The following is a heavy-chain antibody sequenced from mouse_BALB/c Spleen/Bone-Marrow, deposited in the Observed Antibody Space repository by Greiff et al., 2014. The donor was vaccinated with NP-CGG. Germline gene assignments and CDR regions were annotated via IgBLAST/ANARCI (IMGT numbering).Heavy chain of an antibody. D-gene: IGHD3-2*01. CDR1: GYAFTNYL. V-gene: IGHV1-54*01. Sequence: QVQLQQSGAELVRPGTSVKVSCKASGYAFTNYLIEWVKQRPGQGLEWIGVINPGSGGANYNEKFKGKATLTADKSSSTAYMQLSSLTSDDSAVYFCAREWTARAVGYWGQGTTLTVSS. CDR3: AREWTARAVGY. J-gene: IGHJ2*01. CDR2: INPGSGGA.